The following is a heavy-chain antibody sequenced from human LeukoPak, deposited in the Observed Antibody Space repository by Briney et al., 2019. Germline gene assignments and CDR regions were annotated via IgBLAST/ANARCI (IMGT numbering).Heavy chain of an antibody. CDR2: IYSDNT. J-gene: IGHJ4*02. V-gene: IGHV3-53*01. CDR1: GFTVSSNS. D-gene: IGHD3-3*01. CDR3: ARDMEFWSGSDY. Sequence: GGSLRLSWTVSGFTVSSNSMSWVRQAAGKGLEWVSFIYSDNTHYSDSVKGRFTISRDNAKNSLYLQMNSLRAEDTAVYYCARDMEFWSGSDYWGQGTLVTVSS.